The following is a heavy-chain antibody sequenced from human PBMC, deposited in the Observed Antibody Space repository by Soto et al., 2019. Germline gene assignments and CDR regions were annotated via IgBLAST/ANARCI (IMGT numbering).Heavy chain of an antibody. D-gene: IGHD7-27*01. Sequence: GASVKVSCKASGHTFTGYYIHWVRQAPGQGLEWMGGISPHSGGPNYAQRFQGRVTMTRDTSMTTVYMEMSGLTSDDTAVYYCAREEQTGANYYLDYWGQGTLVTVSS. CDR2: ISPHSGGP. CDR3: AREEQTGANYYLDY. J-gene: IGHJ4*02. CDR1: GHTFTGYY. V-gene: IGHV1-2*02.